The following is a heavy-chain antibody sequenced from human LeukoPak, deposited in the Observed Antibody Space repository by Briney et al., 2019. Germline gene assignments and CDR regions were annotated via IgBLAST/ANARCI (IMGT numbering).Heavy chain of an antibody. J-gene: IGHJ4*02. CDR3: ARVGPGIAAAGFDY. CDR1: GFTFSSYS. CDR2: ISSSSSYI. V-gene: IGHV3-21*01. Sequence: GGSLRLSFAASGFTFSSYSMNWVRQAPGKGLEGVSSISSSSSYIYYADSVKGRFTISRDNAKNSLYLQMNSLRAEDTAVYYCARVGPGIAAAGFDYWGQGALVTVSS. D-gene: IGHD6-13*01.